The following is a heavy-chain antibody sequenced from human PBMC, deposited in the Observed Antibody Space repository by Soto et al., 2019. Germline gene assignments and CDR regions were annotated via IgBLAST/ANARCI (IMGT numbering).Heavy chain of an antibody. J-gene: IGHJ5*02. V-gene: IGHV2-5*01. CDR3: AHKGQLVGDWFDP. D-gene: IGHD6-6*01. CDR1: GFSLSTVGVG. CDR2: IYWNGDK. Sequence: QITLKESGRTLVKPTETLTLTCTFSGFSLSTVGVGVGWIRQPPGKALQWLALIYWNGDKYYSPYLTNRLTISKDTSKNQVVLTMTDMDPVDAGTFFRAHKGQLVGDWFDPWGQGPLVTVSS.